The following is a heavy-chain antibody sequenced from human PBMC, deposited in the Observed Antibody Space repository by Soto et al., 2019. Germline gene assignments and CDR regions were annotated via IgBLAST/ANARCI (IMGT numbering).Heavy chain of an antibody. CDR2: INAGNGNT. D-gene: IGHD2-15*01. CDR3: AREAVGAAYYYGMDV. V-gene: IGHV1-3*01. CDR1: GYTFTSYA. J-gene: IGHJ6*02. Sequence: GASVKVSCKVSGYTFTSYAMHWVRQAPGQRLEWMGWINAGNGNTKYSQKFQGRVTITRDTSASTAYMELSSLRSEDTAVYYCAREAVGAAYYYGMDVWGQGTTVTVSS.